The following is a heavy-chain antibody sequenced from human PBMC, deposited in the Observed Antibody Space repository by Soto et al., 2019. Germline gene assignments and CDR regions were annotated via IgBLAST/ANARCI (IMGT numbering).Heavy chain of an antibody. CDR1: GGSISSGDYY. J-gene: IGHJ5*02. D-gene: IGHD2-15*01. CDR2: IYYSGSP. V-gene: IGHV4-30-4*01. Sequence: QVQLQESGPGLVKPSQTLSLTCTVSGGSISSGDYYWSWIRQPPGKGLEWIGYIYYSGSPYYNPSQKSRVTLSVDTSKDEFSLKLSSVTAADTAVYYCARVGYCSGGSCYSGSNWFDPWGQGTLVTVSS. CDR3: ARVGYCSGGSCYSGSNWFDP.